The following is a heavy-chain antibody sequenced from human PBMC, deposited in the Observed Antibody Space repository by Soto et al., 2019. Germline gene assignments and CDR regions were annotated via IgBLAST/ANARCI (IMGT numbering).Heavy chain of an antibody. J-gene: IGHJ3*02. D-gene: IGHD7-27*01. CDR3: ASRLLTGDAFDI. Sequence: ASVKVSCKASGYTFTSFDINWVRQATGQGLEWMGWMNPNSGNTGYAQKFQGRVTMTSNTSISTAYMELSSLRAEDTAVYYCASRLLTGDAFDIWGQGTMVTVSS. CDR1: GYTFTSFD. V-gene: IGHV1-8*02. CDR2: MNPNSGNT.